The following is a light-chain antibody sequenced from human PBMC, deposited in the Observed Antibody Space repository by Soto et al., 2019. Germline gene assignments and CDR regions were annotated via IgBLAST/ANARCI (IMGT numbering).Light chain of an antibody. J-gene: IGKJ1*01. V-gene: IGKV3-11*01. CDR1: QSIGTY. CDR2: HAS. Sequence: EIVLTQSPVTLSLSPGERATLSCRASQSIGTYLAWYQQKPDQAPRLLIYHASNRATGIPARFSGSGSGTEFTLTISSLEPEDFAVYYCHQRSDWTRTFGQGTKVEVK. CDR3: HQRSDWTRT.